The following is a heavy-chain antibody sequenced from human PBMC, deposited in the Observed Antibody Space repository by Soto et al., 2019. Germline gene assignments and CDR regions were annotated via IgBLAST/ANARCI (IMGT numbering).Heavy chain of an antibody. Sequence: QVQLVQSGAEVKKPGSSVKVSCKASGSTFNSYAISWVRQAPGQGLEWMGGIIPIFGTANYAQKFQGRVTITADESTSTAYMELSSLRSEDTAVYYCASMVRGVISTYYYGMDVWGQGTTVTVSS. CDR2: IIPIFGTA. CDR1: GSTFNSYA. J-gene: IGHJ6*02. D-gene: IGHD3-10*01. CDR3: ASMVRGVISTYYYGMDV. V-gene: IGHV1-69*01.